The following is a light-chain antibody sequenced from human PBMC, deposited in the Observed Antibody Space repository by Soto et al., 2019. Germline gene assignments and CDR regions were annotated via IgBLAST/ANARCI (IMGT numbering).Light chain of an antibody. J-gene: IGLJ2*01. CDR3: SSYGGSNNLV. CDR1: SSDVGGYNF. V-gene: IGLV2-8*01. CDR2: EVS. Sequence: QSVLTQPPSASGSPGQSVTISCTGTSSDVGGYNFVSWYQQHPGKAPKLIISEVSKRPSGVPDRFSGSKSDNTASLTVSGLQAEDEADYYCSSYGGSNNLVFGGGTKLTVL.